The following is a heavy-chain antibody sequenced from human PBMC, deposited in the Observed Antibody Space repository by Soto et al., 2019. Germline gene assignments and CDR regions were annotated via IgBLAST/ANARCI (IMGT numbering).Heavy chain of an antibody. Sequence: QLQLQESGPGLVKPSETLSLTCTVSGGSISSSSYYWGWIRQPPGKGLEWIGSIYYSGSTYYNPSLKSRVTISVDTSKNQFSLKLSSVTAADTAVYYCARGKWLKNNWFDPWGQGTLVTVSS. CDR3: ARGKWLKNNWFDP. CDR1: GGSISSSSYY. D-gene: IGHD3-22*01. V-gene: IGHV4-39*01. J-gene: IGHJ5*02. CDR2: IYYSGST.